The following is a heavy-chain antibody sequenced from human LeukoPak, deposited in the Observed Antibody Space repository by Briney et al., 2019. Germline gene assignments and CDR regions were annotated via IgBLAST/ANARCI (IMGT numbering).Heavy chain of an antibody. D-gene: IGHD5-24*01. CDR1: GFTFSSYS. V-gene: IGHV3-21*01. Sequence: GGSLRLSCAASGFTFSSYSMNWVRQAPGKGLEWVSSISSSSSYIYYADSVKGRLTISRDNAKNSLYLQMNSLRAEDTAVYYCARESGDGYNPRFDPWGQGTLVTVSS. J-gene: IGHJ5*02. CDR3: ARESGDGYNPRFDP. CDR2: ISSSSSYI.